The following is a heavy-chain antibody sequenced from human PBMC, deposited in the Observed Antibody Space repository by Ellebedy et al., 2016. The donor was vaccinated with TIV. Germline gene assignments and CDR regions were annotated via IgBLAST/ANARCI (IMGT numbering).Heavy chain of an antibody. D-gene: IGHD3-16*01. CDR1: GYTFTSYG. Sequence: ASVKVSCKASGYTFTSYGLSWVRQAPGQGLEWMGWINTYNGKTKFAQKVQGRVTITTDTTTSTAYMELRTLRSDDTAVYYCTSDRGSYAYDYWGRGTLVTVSS. V-gene: IGHV1-18*04. CDR2: INTYNGKT. CDR3: TSDRGSYAYDY. J-gene: IGHJ4*02.